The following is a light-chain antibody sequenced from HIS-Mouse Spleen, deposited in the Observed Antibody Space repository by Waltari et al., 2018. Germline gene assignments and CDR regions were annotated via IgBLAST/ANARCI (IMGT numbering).Light chain of an antibody. CDR1: VLAKKY. Sequence: SYELTQPSSVSVSTGQTARIPCSGDVLAKKYARWFQQKPGQAPVLVIYKDSERPSGIPERFSGSSSGTTVTLTIRGAQVEDEADYYCYSAADNNVVFGGGTKLTVL. CDR3: YSAADNNVV. CDR2: KDS. J-gene: IGLJ2*01. V-gene: IGLV3-27*01.